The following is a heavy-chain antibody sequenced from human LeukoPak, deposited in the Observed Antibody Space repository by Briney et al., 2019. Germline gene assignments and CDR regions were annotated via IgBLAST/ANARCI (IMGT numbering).Heavy chain of an antibody. D-gene: IGHD3-10*01. CDR1: GFTFSSYA. V-gene: IGHV3-23*01. Sequence: PGGSLRLSCAASGFTFSSYAMSWVRRAPGKGLEWVSAISGSGGSTYYADSVKGRFTISRDNSKNTLYLQMNSLRAEDTAVYYCAKDRYGSGSYWPLFYYYGMDVWGQGTTVTVSS. J-gene: IGHJ6*02. CDR2: ISGSGGST. CDR3: AKDRYGSGSYWPLFYYYGMDV.